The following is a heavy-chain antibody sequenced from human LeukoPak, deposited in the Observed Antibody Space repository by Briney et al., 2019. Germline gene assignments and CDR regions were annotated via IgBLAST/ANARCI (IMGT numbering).Heavy chain of an antibody. D-gene: IGHD6-13*01. V-gene: IGHV3-30*03. CDR3: AWSSVTVSIAAAPRFDP. CDR1: GFTFSSYG. J-gene: IGHJ5*02. Sequence: GGSLRLSCAASGFTFSSYGMHWVRQAPGKRLEWVAVISYDGSNKYYADSVKGRFTISGDNSKNTLYLQMNSLRAEDTAVYYCAWSSVTVSIAAAPRFDPWGQGTLVTVSS. CDR2: ISYDGSNK.